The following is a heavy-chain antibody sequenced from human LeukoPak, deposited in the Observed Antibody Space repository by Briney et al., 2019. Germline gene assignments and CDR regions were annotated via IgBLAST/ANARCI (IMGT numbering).Heavy chain of an antibody. CDR3: ARSSPLWFGELLNFDY. V-gene: IGHV4-4*07. J-gene: IGHJ4*02. D-gene: IGHD3-10*01. CDR1: GGSISSYY. CDR2: IYTSGST. Sequence: SETLSLTCIVSGGSISSYYWSWIRQPAGKGLEWIGRIYTSGSTNYNPSLKSRVTMSVDTSKNQFSLKLTSVTAADTAVYYCARSSPLWFGELLNFDYWGQGTLVTVSS.